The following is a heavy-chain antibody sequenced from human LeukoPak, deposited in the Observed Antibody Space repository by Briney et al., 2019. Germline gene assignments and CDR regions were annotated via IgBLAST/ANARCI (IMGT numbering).Heavy chain of an antibody. D-gene: IGHD5-18*01. CDR2: INSDGSNT. J-gene: IGHJ4*02. CDR1: GFTFGSYA. Sequence: GGSLRLSCAASGFTFGSYAMSWVRQAPGKGLEWVSAINSDGSNTYYADSVKGRFTISRDNSNNTLFLQVNSLRAKDTAVYYCARREYNNGYVFGGPGTLVTVSS. V-gene: IGHV3-23*01. CDR3: ARREYNNGYVF.